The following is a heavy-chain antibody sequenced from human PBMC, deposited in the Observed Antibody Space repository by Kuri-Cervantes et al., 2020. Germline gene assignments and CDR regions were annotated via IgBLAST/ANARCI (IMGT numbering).Heavy chain of an antibody. Sequence: GESLKISCAASGFTFSSCWMSWVRQAPGRGLEWVANIKQDGSEKYYLDSVKGRFTISRDNSKNSLYLQMNSLRAEDTAVYYCARVKEWFGAILAFDIWGQGTMVTVSS. J-gene: IGHJ3*02. CDR3: ARVKEWFGAILAFDI. CDR2: IKQDGSEK. CDR1: GFTFSSCW. V-gene: IGHV3-7*01. D-gene: IGHD3-10*01.